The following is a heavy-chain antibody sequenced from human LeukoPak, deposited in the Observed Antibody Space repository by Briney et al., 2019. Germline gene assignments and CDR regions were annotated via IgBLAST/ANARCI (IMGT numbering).Heavy chain of an antibody. CDR1: GGTFSSYA. D-gene: IGHD5-18*01. CDR3: ARAEGYSYGKFDY. CDR2: IIPIFGTA. J-gene: IGHJ4*02. Sequence: SVKVSCKASGGTFSSYAISWVRQAPGQGLEWVGRIIPIFGTANYAQKFQGRATITTDESTSTAYMELSSLRSEDTAVYYCARAEGYSYGKFDYWGQGTLVTVSS. V-gene: IGHV1-69*05.